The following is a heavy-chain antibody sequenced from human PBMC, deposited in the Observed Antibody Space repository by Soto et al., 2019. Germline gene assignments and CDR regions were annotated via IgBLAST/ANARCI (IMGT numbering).Heavy chain of an antibody. D-gene: IGHD2-15*01. V-gene: IGHV1-2*04. CDR2: INPSSGGT. Sequence: ASVKVSCKASGYTFTGYYMHWVRQAPGQGLEWMGWINPSSGGTNYAQKVQGWVTMTGDTSISTAYMEPSRLRSDDTAVYSCARDNCRGGSCYSIWYFDLWGRGTLVTVSS. CDR1: GYTFTGYY. CDR3: ARDNCRGGSCYSIWYFDL. J-gene: IGHJ2*01.